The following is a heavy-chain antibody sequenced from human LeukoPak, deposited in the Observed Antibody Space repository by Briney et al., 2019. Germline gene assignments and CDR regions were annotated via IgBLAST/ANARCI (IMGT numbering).Heavy chain of an antibody. D-gene: IGHD6-19*01. CDR1: TGSITNYY. V-gene: IGHV4-59*01. CDR3: ARHSTDWDYFDY. CDR2: IYYTGST. Sequence: SETLSLTCTVSTGSITNYYWSWIRQPPGKGLERIGYIYYTGSTSYNASLKSRVTISVDPSKNQFSLKLSSVTAADTAVYYCARHSTDWDYFDYWGQGTLVTVSS. J-gene: IGHJ4*02.